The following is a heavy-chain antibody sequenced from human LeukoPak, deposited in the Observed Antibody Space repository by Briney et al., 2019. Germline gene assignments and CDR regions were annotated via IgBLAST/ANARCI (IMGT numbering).Heavy chain of an antibody. J-gene: IGHJ4*02. CDR3: ARDSPISGSYYGGLGY. CDR1: GHIFISYY. CDR2: INPSGGST. D-gene: IGHD1-26*01. V-gene: IGHV1-46*01. Sequence: ASVKVSCKASGHIFISYYMHWVRQAPGQGLEWMGIINPSGGSTSYAQKFQGRVTMTRDTSTSTVYMELSSLRSEDTAVYYCARDSPISGSYYGGLGYWGQGTLVTVSS.